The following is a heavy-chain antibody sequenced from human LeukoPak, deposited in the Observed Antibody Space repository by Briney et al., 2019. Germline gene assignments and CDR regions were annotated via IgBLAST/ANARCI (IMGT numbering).Heavy chain of an antibody. CDR3: ARKTSRSSAYTT. Sequence: SETLSLTCTVSGGSISSYYWNWIRQPPGKGLEWIGDIDYRGSTNYNPSLKSRVTISVDTSKNQFSLKLSSVTAADTAVYYCARKTSRSSAYTTWGQGTLVTVSS. CDR2: IDYRGST. J-gene: IGHJ5*02. D-gene: IGHD3-16*01. CDR1: GGSISSYY. V-gene: IGHV4-59*01.